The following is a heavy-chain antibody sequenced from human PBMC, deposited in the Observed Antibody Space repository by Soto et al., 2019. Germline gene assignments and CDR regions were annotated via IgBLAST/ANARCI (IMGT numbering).Heavy chain of an antibody. D-gene: IGHD5-12*01. Sequence: GGSLRLSCAASGFTVSSNYMSWVRQAPGKGLEWVSVIYSGGSTYYADSVKGRFTISRDNSKNTLYLQMNSLRAEDTAVYYCARDAFGGNSGLTIDYWGQGTLVTVSS. J-gene: IGHJ4*02. V-gene: IGHV3-53*01. CDR3: ARDAFGGNSGLTIDY. CDR2: IYSGGST. CDR1: GFTVSSNY.